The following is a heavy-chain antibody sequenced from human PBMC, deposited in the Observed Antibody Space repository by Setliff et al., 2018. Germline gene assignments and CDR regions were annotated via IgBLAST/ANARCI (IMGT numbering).Heavy chain of an antibody. D-gene: IGHD3-3*01. J-gene: IGHJ3*02. V-gene: IGHV5-51*01. CDR1: GYSFTNYW. CDR3: ARQAIFGSDAFDI. Sequence: GESLKISCKGSGYSFTNYWIGWVRLMPGKGLEWMGIIYPGDSDTRYSPSFQGQVTISADKSISTAYLQWSSLKASDTAMYYCARQAIFGSDAFDIWGQGTMVTVSS. CDR2: IYPGDSDT.